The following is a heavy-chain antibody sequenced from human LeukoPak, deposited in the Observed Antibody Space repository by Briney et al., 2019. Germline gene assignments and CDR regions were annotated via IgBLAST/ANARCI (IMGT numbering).Heavy chain of an antibody. Sequence: SETLSLTCTVSGGSISSFSWNWIRQPAEKGLEWIGRMYTSGRTNYNPSLKSRVTMSVDTPKNQSSLKVNSVTAADTAVYYCAREVSLISSIGDWFDPWGQGILVTVSS. J-gene: IGHJ5*02. CDR1: GGSISSFS. CDR3: AREVSLISSIGDWFDP. D-gene: IGHD6-6*01. CDR2: MYTSGRT. V-gene: IGHV4-4*07.